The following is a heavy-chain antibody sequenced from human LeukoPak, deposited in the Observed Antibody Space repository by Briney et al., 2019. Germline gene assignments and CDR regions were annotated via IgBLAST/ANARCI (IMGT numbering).Heavy chain of an antibody. CDR3: ARDPGYSSGWNWFDP. V-gene: IGHV4-4*07. D-gene: IGHD6-19*01. J-gene: IGHJ5*02. CDR2: IYATGIT. Sequence: SETLSLTCRVSGGSISSYHWSWIRQAAGKGLEWIGRIYATGITNYNPSLKSRVTMSVDTSKNQFPLRMRSVTAADTAVYYCARDPGYSSGWNWFDPWGQGTLVTVSS. CDR1: GGSISSYH.